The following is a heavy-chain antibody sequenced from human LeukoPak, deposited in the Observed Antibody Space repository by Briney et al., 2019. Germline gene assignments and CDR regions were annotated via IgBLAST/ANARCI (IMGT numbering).Heavy chain of an antibody. Sequence: SQTLSLTCDVSGGFISSGTHYWMWVRQPVGKGLEWLGRIFTSGSPTYNSSLESRLIISIDKSKNQFSLKLSSVTAADTAVYYCARGSGWYSDYWGQGTLVTVSS. J-gene: IGHJ4*02. CDR1: GGFISSGTHY. CDR3: ARGSGWYSDY. D-gene: IGHD6-19*01. CDR2: IFTSGSP. V-gene: IGHV4-61*02.